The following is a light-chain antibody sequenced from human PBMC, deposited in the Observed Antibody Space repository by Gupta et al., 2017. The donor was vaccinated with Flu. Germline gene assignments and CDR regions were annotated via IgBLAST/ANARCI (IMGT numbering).Light chain of an antibody. CDR3: RQCEHWARA. V-gene: IGKV2-30*01. CDR2: QVS. J-gene: IGKJ4*02. Sequence: DVLMTQSPLSLSVTLGQPASISCRSSQGRVYSDGNTYLDWFQQRPCQSPRRLIYQVSDRESGIPDRVSGSGSGTDFTLKISRVEAEDGGMYFCRQCEHWARAFGEGTTVEIK. CDR1: QGRVYSDGNTY.